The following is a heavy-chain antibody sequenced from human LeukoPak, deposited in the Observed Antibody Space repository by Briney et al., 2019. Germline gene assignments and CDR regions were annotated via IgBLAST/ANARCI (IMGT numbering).Heavy chain of an antibody. CDR3: ARASVGDYYHIDY. Sequence: SETLSLTCAVYGGSFSGYYWSWTRQPPGKGLEWIGEINHSGSTNYNPSLKSRVTISVDTSKNQFSLKLSSVTAADTAVYYCARASVGDYYHIDYWGQGTLVTVSS. D-gene: IGHD4-17*01. J-gene: IGHJ4*02. V-gene: IGHV4-34*01. CDR2: INHSGST. CDR1: GGSFSGYY.